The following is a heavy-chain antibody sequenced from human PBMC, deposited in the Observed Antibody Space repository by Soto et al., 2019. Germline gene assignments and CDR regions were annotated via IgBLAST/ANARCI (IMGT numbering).Heavy chain of an antibody. CDR1: GFTFSSYW. J-gene: IGHJ6*02. V-gene: IGHV3-7*03. CDR2: IKQDGSEK. D-gene: IGHD3-3*01. Sequence: PGGSLRLSCAASGFTFSSYWMSWVRQAPGKGLEWVANIKQDGSEKYYVDSVKGRFTISRDNAKNALYLQMNSLRAEDTALYYCARYYDFWSGYYYYYYGMDVWGQGTTVTVSS. CDR3: ARYYDFWSGYYYYYYGMDV.